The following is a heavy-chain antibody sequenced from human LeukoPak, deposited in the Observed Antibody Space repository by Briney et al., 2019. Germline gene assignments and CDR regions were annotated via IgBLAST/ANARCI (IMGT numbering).Heavy chain of an antibody. Sequence: PSETLSLTCTVSGGSISSSSYYWGWIRQPPGKGLEWIGSIYYSGSTYYNPSLKSRVTISVDTSKNQFSLKLSSVTAADTAVYYCARRLGVYGSGSYCFDYWGQGTLVTVSS. D-gene: IGHD3-10*01. CDR3: ARRLGVYGSGSYCFDY. V-gene: IGHV4-39*07. CDR2: IYYSGST. CDR1: GGSISSSSYY. J-gene: IGHJ4*02.